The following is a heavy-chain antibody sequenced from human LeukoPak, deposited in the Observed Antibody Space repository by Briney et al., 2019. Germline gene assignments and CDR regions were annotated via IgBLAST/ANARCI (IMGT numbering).Heavy chain of an antibody. V-gene: IGHV4-39*07. Sequence: SETLSLTCTVSGGSISSSSYYWGWIRQPPGKGLEWIGSIYYSGSTNYNPSLKSRVTISVDTSKNQFSLKLSSVTAADTAVYYCARSPTYSTFDYWGQGTLVTVSS. CDR3: ARSPTYSTFDY. CDR1: GGSISSSSYY. D-gene: IGHD6-13*01. CDR2: IYYSGST. J-gene: IGHJ4*02.